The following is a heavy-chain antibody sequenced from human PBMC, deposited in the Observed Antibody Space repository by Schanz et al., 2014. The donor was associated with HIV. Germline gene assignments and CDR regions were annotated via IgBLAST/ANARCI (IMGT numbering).Heavy chain of an antibody. CDR2: ISSSSGSI. V-gene: IGHV3-48*02. CDR3: GSSGSGWLIDH. D-gene: IGHD6-19*01. Sequence: VQLVESGGGVVQPGGSLRLSCAASGFTFSSLHMSWVRQAPGKGLEWISYISSSSGSIQYADSVEGRFTISRDNAKNSLYLQMHSLRDEDTAVYYCGSSGSGWLIDHWGQGTLVTVSS. J-gene: IGHJ4*02. CDR1: GFTFSSLH.